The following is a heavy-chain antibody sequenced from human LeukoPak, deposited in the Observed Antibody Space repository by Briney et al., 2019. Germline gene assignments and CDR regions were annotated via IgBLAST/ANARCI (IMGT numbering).Heavy chain of an antibody. CDR1: GGSISSYY. Sequence: SETLSLTCTVSGGSISSYYWSWIRQPAGKGLEWFGRIYTSGSTNYNVSLKSRVSMSVDTSKNQFSLKLSSVTAADTAVFYCARENSGSYREFDYWGQGTLVAVSS. CDR3: ARENSGSYREFDY. V-gene: IGHV4-4*07. CDR2: IYTSGST. D-gene: IGHD1-26*01. J-gene: IGHJ4*02.